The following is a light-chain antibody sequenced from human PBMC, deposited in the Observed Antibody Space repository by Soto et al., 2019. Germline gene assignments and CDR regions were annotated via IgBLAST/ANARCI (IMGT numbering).Light chain of an antibody. Sequence: DIQMTQSPSSLSASVGDRVTITCRASQRISNSLNWYQQKPGKAPDLLIYAASNLQSGVPSRFSGSGSGTDFTLTISSLQPEDFAIYYCQQSYSSPQMYTFGQGTKLEIK. J-gene: IGKJ2*01. V-gene: IGKV1-39*01. CDR2: AAS. CDR3: QQSYSSPQMYT. CDR1: QRISNS.